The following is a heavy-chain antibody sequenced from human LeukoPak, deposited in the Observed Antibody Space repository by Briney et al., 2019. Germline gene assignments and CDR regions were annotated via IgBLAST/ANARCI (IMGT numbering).Heavy chain of an antibody. V-gene: IGHV4-4*09. J-gene: IGHJ4*02. Sequence: SEALSLTCTVSGDSISSYYWSWIRQPPGKGLEWIGYICTSGGTNYIPSLKGRVTISIDTSKNQFSLKLSSVTAADSAVYYCARLTRLSTSPDRYYLDYWGQGTLVTVSS. CDR2: ICTSGGT. D-gene: IGHD6-6*01. CDR1: GDSISSYY. CDR3: ARLTRLSTSPDRYYLDY.